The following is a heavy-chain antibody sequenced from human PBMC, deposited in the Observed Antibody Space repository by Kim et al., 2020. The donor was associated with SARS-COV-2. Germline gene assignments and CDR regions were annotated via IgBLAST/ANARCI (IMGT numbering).Heavy chain of an antibody. CDR3: TTDRSFYYYDSSGYAY. J-gene: IGHJ4*02. Sequence: PVKGRFTISRDDSKNTLYLQMNSLKTEDTAVYYCTTDRSFYYYDSSGYAYWGQGTLVTVSS. V-gene: IGHV3-15*01. D-gene: IGHD3-22*01.